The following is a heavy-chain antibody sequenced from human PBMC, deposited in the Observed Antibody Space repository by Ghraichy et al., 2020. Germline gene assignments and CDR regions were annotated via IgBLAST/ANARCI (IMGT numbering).Heavy chain of an antibody. Sequence: GGSLRLSCAASGFSFSTFYMSWVRQAPGKGLEWVSTISSSDAATMYADSVKGRFTIYRDNSRNTLYLEMNVLRAEDTAVYYCAFSTGFDHWGQGTLVTVSS. CDR2: ISSSDAAT. CDR3: AFSTGFDH. J-gene: IGHJ4*02. V-gene: IGHV3-23*01. CDR1: GFSFSTFY.